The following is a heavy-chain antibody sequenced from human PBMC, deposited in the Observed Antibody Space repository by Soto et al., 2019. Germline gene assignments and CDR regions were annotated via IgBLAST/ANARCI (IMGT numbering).Heavy chain of an antibody. CDR1: GGSISSSSYY. J-gene: IGHJ4*02. CDR3: ATINDDYGGNGAG. V-gene: IGHV4-39*01. D-gene: IGHD4-17*01. Sequence: QLQLQESGPGLVKPSETLSLTCTVSGGSISSSSYYWGWIRQPPGKGLEWIGSIYYSGSTYYNPSLKSRVTISVDTSKNQFSLKLSSVTAADTAVYYCATINDDYGGNGAGWGQGTLVTVSS. CDR2: IYYSGST.